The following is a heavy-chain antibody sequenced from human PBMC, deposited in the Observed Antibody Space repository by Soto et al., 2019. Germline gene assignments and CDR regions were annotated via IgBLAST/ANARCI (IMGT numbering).Heavy chain of an antibody. J-gene: IGHJ6*03. V-gene: IGHV4-39*01. CDR1: GGSISSSSYY. Sequence: QLQLQESGPGLVKPSETLSLTCTVSGGSISSSSYYWGWIRQPPGKGLEWIGSIYYSGSTYYNPSLKSRVTISVDTSKNQFSLKLSSVTAADTAVYYCARRDPYGSGSQTLLGYYMDVWGKGTTVTVSS. D-gene: IGHD3-10*01. CDR2: IYYSGST. CDR3: ARRDPYGSGSQTLLGYYMDV.